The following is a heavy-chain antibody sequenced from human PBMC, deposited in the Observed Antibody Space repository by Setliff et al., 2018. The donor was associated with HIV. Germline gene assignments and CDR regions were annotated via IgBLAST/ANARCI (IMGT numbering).Heavy chain of an antibody. CDR1: GYTFKSYD. D-gene: IGHD5-12*01. J-gene: IGHJ4*02. Sequence: SVKVSCKTSGYTFKSYDINWVRQAPGQRPEWMARINAGNGNREYSPKFQGRVTITADTSASTMYMELSSLRSEDTAVYHCARVGNNRLQFFDYWGQGTLVTVSS. CDR2: INAGNGNR. CDR3: ARVGNNRLQFFDY. V-gene: IGHV1-3*01.